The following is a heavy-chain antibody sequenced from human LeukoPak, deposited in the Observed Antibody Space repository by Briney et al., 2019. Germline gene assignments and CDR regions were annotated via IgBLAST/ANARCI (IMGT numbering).Heavy chain of an antibody. CDR3: ARDRGYYDSSGYYSHFDY. D-gene: IGHD3-22*01. CDR2: XXXSGST. Sequence: SETLSLTCTVSGGSISSYYWSXIRQPPAKGXXXXXXXXXSGSTNYXPSLTSRVTISVDTSKNQFSLKLSSVTAADTDAYYCARDRGYYDSSGYYSHFDYWGQGTLVTVSS. V-gene: IGHV4-59*01. CDR1: GGSISSYY. J-gene: IGHJ4*02.